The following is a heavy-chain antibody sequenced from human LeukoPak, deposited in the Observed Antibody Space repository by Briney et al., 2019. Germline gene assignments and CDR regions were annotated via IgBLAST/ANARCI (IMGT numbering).Heavy chain of an antibody. V-gene: IGHV1-8*01. CDR1: GYTFTSYD. Sequence: ASVKVSCKASGYTFTSYDINWVRQATGQGLEWMGWMNPNSGNTGYAQKFQGRVTMTRNTSISTAYMELSSLRSEDTAVYYCARGQVYYDSSGYSYYYGMDVWGQGTTVTVSS. CDR3: ARGQVYYDSSGYSYYYGMDV. CDR2: MNPNSGNT. D-gene: IGHD3-22*01. J-gene: IGHJ6*02.